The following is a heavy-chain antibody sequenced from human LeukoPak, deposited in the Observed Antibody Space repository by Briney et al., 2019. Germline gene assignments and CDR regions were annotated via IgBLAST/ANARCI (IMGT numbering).Heavy chain of an antibody. CDR2: IYPGDSDT. CDR1: GSSFTSYW. Sequence: GASLQISCKGAGSSFTSYWIGWVRQLPGKGLGWMGVIYPGDSDTSYSPSFQGQVTISADKSISTAYLQWSSLKASDTAMYYCARAQGYCSSTSCYNYYYYMDVWGKGTTVTVSS. J-gene: IGHJ6*03. D-gene: IGHD2-2*02. CDR3: ARAQGYCSSTSCYNYYYYMDV. V-gene: IGHV5-51*01.